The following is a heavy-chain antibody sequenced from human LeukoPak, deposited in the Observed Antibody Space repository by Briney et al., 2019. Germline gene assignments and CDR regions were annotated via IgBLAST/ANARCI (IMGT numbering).Heavy chain of an antibody. CDR3: AKGFSTTGYYQFDY. CDR1: GFTFSTYV. Sequence: GSLRLSCAASGFTFSTYVMSWVRQAPGKGLEWVSTISSSGGSTYYADSVKGRFTISRDNSKNTLYLQINSLRAEDTAVYYCAKGFSTTGYYQFDYWGQGTLVTVSS. D-gene: IGHD3-9*01. V-gene: IGHV3-23*01. J-gene: IGHJ4*02. CDR2: ISSSGGST.